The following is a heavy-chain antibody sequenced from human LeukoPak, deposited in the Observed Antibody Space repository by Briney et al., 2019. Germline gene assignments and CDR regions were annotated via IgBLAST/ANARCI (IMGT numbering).Heavy chain of an antibody. CDR1: GITFSTYG. V-gene: IGHV3-30*03. J-gene: IGHJ6*02. CDR3: ARSVRFGEFSYYYGMDV. Sequence: PGGSLRLSCAASGITFSTYGMYWVRQAPGKGLEWVAVISHDGNNKYYADSVKGRFTISRDNSKNTLYLQMNSLRAEDTAVYYCARSVRFGEFSYYYGMDVWGQGTTVTVSS. D-gene: IGHD3-10*01. CDR2: ISHDGNNK.